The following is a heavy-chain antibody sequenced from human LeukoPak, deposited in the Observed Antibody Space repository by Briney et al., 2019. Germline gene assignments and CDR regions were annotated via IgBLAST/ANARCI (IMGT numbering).Heavy chain of an antibody. Sequence: GGSLRLSCAASGFTLSSYAMTWVRQAPGRGLEWVSSVDGGGGGTYYADSVKGRFTISRDNSKDTLYLQMNGLRAEDTAVYFCAKQSAGSXAWYSXHYXFWGQG. J-gene: IGHJ4*02. CDR2: VDGGGGGT. CDR3: AKQSAGSXAWYSXHYXF. CDR1: GFTLSSYA. V-gene: IGHV3-23*01. D-gene: IGHD6-13*01.